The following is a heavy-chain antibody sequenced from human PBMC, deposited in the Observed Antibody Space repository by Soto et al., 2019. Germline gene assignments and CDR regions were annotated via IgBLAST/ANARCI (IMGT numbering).Heavy chain of an antibody. V-gene: IGHV3-7*03. D-gene: IGHD6-19*01. CDR3: TTDSPSIAVAGTMDWYFDL. Sequence: GGSLRLSCAASGFTFSNFWMSWVRQAPGKGLEWVATIKADGGVGHYADSVKGRFTISRDDSKNTLYLQMNSLKTEDTAVYYCTTDSPSIAVAGTMDWYFDLWGRGTLVTVSS. CDR1: GFTFSNFW. J-gene: IGHJ2*01. CDR2: IKADGGVG.